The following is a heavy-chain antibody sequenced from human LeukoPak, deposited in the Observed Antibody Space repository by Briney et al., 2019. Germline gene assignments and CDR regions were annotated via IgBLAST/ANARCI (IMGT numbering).Heavy chain of an antibody. CDR2: ISGSGENT. CDR3: AKTVSGSYSYQGGDY. Sequence: GGSLRLSCAASGFTFSNYAMNCVRQAPGKGLEWGSAISGSGENTNYADSVKGRFTMSRDNSRNMLYLQMNSLRDEDTAKYYCAKTVSGSYSYQGGDYWGQGTLVTVSS. J-gene: IGHJ4*02. D-gene: IGHD3-16*02. V-gene: IGHV3-23*01. CDR1: GFTFSNYA.